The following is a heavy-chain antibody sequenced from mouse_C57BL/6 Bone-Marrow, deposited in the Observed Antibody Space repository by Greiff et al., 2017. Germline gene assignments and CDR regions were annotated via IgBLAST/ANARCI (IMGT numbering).Heavy chain of an antibody. CDR2: IYPGDGDT. Sequence: VHLVESGAELVKPGASVKISCKASGYAFSSYWMNWVKQRPGKSLEWIGQIYPGDGDTNYNGKFKGKATLTADKSSSIAYMQLSSLTSDDSAVYFCARGAYWGQGTLVTVSA. J-gene: IGHJ3*01. CDR1: GYAFSSYW. V-gene: IGHV1-80*01. CDR3: ARGAY.